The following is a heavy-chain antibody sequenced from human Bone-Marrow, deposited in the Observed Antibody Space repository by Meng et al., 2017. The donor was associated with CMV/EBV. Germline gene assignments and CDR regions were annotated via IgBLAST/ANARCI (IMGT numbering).Heavy chain of an antibody. Sequence: KAAGGTFSSYAISWVRQAPGKGLEWMGGIIPIFGTANYEQKFQGRVTITTDESTSTAYMELSSLRSEDTAVYYCARVPYYGSGYTSPWGQGTLVTVSS. CDR2: IIPIFGTA. CDR1: GGTFSSYA. CDR3: ARVPYYGSGYTSP. J-gene: IGHJ5*02. V-gene: IGHV1-69*05. D-gene: IGHD3-10*01.